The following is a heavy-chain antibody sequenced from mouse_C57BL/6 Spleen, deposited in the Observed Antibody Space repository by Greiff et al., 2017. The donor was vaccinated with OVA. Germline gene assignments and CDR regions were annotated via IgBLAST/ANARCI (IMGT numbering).Heavy chain of an antibody. Sequence: DVKLVESGPGMVKPSQSLSLTCTVTGYSITSGYDWHWIRHFPGNKLEWMGYISYSGSTNYNPSLKSRISITHDTSKNHFFLKLNSVTTEDTATDYCARDGSRGYFDYWGQGTTLTVSS. CDR1: GYSITSGYD. CDR3: ARDGSRGYFDY. J-gene: IGHJ2*01. CDR2: ISYSGST. V-gene: IGHV3-1*01. D-gene: IGHD1-1*01.